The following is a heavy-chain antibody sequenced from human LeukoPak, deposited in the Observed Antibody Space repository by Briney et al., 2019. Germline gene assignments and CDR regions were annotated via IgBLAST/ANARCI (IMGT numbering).Heavy chain of an antibody. V-gene: IGHV4-4*02. J-gene: IGHJ4*02. D-gene: IGHD2-21*02. Sequence: SETLSLTCTVSDYSINSGHWWCWFSQTPGKGVEWIGEIYRGGNTNYKPSLKNRVTLSVDQSKNQFSLNLNSVAGADTALYYCTKHGDCCHEYWGQGILVTVSS. CDR1: DYSINSGHW. CDR3: TKHGDCCHEY. CDR2: IYRGGNT.